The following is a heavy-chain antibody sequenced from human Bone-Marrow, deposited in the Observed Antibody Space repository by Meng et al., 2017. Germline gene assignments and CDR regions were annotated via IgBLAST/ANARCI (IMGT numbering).Heavy chain of an antibody. D-gene: IGHD6-13*01. J-gene: IGHJ4*02. CDR2: IKSNSDGGTT. CDR3: ATGAAAADH. V-gene: IGHV3-15*01. CDR1: GFTFSSYS. Sequence: GESLKISCAASGFTFSSYSMNWVRQAPGKGLEWVGRIKSNSDGGTTDYAAPVKGRFTISRDDSKNTLYLQMNSLITEDTAVYFCATGAAAADHWGQGILVTVSS.